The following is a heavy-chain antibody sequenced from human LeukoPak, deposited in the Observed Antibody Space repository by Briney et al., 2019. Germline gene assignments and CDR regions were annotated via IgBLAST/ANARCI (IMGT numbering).Heavy chain of an antibody. V-gene: IGHV3-23*01. CDR3: AKGRAGIDY. J-gene: IGHJ4*02. CDR2: ISGSGGST. Sequence: GGSLRLSCAASGFTFSSHAMSWVRQAPGKGLEWVSGISGSGGSTYYADSVKGRFTISRDNSKNTLYVQLNSLRAEDTAVYYRAKGRAGIDYWGQGTLVIVSS. CDR1: GFTFSSHA. D-gene: IGHD6-19*01.